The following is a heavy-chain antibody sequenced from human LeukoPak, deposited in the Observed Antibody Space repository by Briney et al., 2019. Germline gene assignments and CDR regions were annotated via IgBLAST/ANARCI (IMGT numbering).Heavy chain of an antibody. D-gene: IGHD6-19*01. CDR1: VYTFTRYD. Sequence: SSVKVSCKASVYTFTRYDINWVRQPTAQELDWMGWMNPNSGNTGYAQKFQGRVTMTRNTYISTADMELSSLRSEDTAVYYCAGGGVAGNFDYWGQGTLVTVSS. CDR2: MNPNSGNT. CDR3: AGGGVAGNFDY. J-gene: IGHJ4*02. V-gene: IGHV1-8*01.